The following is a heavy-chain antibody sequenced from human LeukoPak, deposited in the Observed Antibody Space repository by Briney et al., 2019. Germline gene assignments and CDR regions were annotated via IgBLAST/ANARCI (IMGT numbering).Heavy chain of an antibody. CDR3: ANRRGGPPHCNIDI. CDR1: GFTFSSYS. V-gene: IGHV3-23*01. D-gene: IGHD3-10*01. Sequence: GGSLRLSCAASGFTFSSYSMSWVRQAPGKGLEWVSSISGSGSSTYYADSVKGRFTISRDNSKNTLYLQMNSLRAEDTAVYYCANRRGGPPHCNIDIWGQGTTVTVSS. J-gene: IGHJ6*02. CDR2: ISGSGSST.